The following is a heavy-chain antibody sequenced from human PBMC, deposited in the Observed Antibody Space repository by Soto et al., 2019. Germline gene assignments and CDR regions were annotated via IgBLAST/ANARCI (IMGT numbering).Heavy chain of an antibody. J-gene: IGHJ3*02. Sequence: ASVKVSCKASGYTFTSYYMHWVRQAPGQGLEWMGIINPSGGSTSYAQKFQGRVTMTRDTSTSTVYMELSSLRSEDTAVYYCARITDSSGPSGDAFDIWGQGTMVPVPS. CDR1: GYTFTSYY. V-gene: IGHV1-46*01. CDR3: ARITDSSGPSGDAFDI. D-gene: IGHD3-22*01. CDR2: INPSGGST.